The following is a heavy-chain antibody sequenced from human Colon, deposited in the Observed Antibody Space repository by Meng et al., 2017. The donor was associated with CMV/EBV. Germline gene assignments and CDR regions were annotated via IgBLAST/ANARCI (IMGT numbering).Heavy chain of an antibody. CDR1: DGSFNSYG. D-gene: IGHD2-15*01. Sequence: GSLRLSCGVFDGSFNSYGWTWIRQAPGKGLEWIGEINQSGNTHYNPSLRGRITISIDTSKNQFYLRVTSVTAADTAMYYCAGGATAAWELLANWGPGTLVTVSS. V-gene: IGHV4-34*01. CDR2: INQSGNT. J-gene: IGHJ4*02. CDR3: AGGATAAWELLAN.